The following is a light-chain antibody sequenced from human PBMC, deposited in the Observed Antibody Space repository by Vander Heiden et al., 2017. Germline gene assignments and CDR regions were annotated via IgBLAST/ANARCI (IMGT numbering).Light chain of an antibody. V-gene: IGLV2-8*01. CDR3: SSYVGSNNYV. J-gene: IGLJ1*01. CDR2: EVA. Sequence: QSALTHPPSASGSPGQSVAISCTGTSSDVADYKYVSWYQQHPGKAPKLMIYEVAKRPSGVPDRFSGSKAGNTASLTVSGLQAEDDADYYCSSYVGSNNYVFGTGTKVTVL. CDR1: SSDVADYKY.